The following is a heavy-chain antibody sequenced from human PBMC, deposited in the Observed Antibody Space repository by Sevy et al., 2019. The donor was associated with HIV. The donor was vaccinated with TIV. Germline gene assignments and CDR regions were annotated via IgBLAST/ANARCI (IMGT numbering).Heavy chain of an antibody. CDR3: TIHGAYGDYVPNDPPLDY. J-gene: IGHJ4*01. Sequence: SEILSLTCTVTGGSISSSYWSWIRQPPGKGLEWLGNIFESGSTNYNPSLKSRVTISLDTSKSHSSLNLNSVTAADTAVYYCTIHGAYGDYVPNDPPLDYWGRGILVTVSS. V-gene: IGHV4-59*08. CDR2: IFESGST. CDR1: GGSISSSY. D-gene: IGHD4-17*01.